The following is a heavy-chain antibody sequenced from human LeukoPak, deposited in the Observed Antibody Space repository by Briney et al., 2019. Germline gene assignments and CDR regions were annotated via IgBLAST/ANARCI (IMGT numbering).Heavy chain of an antibody. CDR3: ARAPLYCSGGSCYGDFDY. V-gene: IGHV5-51*01. J-gene: IGHJ4*02. D-gene: IGHD2-15*01. CDR1: GYSFTSYW. CDR2: IYPGDSDT. Sequence: GESLKISCKGSGYSFTSYWIGWVRQMPGKGLEWMGIIYPGDSDTRYSPSFQGQVTISADKSISTAYLQWSSLKASGTAMYYCARAPLYCSGGSCYGDFDYWGQGTLVTVPS.